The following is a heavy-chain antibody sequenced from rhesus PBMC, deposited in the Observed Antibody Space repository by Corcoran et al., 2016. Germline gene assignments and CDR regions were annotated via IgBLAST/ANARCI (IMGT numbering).Heavy chain of an antibody. J-gene: IGHJ5-1*01. Sequence: QVQLQESGPGLVKPSETLSLTCAVSGGSISSNYWSWIRQPPGKGLEWFGRISGSGGSTHYTPSLKRRVTICPGTSQSQFSLKLSSVTAADTAVYYCARSTSGGWDRFDVWGPGVLVTVSS. V-gene: IGHV4-173*01. CDR1: GGSISSNY. D-gene: IGHD6-37*01. CDR2: ISGSGGST. CDR3: ARSTSGGWDRFDV.